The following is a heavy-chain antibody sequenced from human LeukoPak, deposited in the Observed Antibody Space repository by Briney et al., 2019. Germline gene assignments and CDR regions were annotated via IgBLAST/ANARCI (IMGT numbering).Heavy chain of an antibody. V-gene: IGHV4-59*05. D-gene: IGHD3-22*01. CDR1: GFTFSSYSMN. CDR2: IYYTRST. Sequence: PGGSLRLSCAASGFTFSSYSMNWVCQAPGKGLEWIGSIYYTRSTYYNPSLKSRVTISVDTSKNQFSLKLTSVTAADTAVYYCARGVTMIVVVIHDWYFDLWGRGTLVTVSS. J-gene: IGHJ2*01. CDR3: ARGVTMIVVVIHDWYFDL.